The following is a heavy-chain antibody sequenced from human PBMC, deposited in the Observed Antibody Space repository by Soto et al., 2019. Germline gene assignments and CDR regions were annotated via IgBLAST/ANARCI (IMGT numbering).Heavy chain of an antibody. V-gene: IGHV1-69*05. CDR3: ARNILGGTTDY. J-gene: IGHJ4*02. CDR1: GGPFSSSA. Sequence: SVKVSCKASGGPFSSSAISWVRQAPGQGLEWMGGIIPFFDTANYAQRFQGRVTITRDTSASTAYMELSSLRSEDTAVYYCARNILGGTTDYWGPGTLVTVSS. CDR2: IIPFFDTA. D-gene: IGHD1-7*01.